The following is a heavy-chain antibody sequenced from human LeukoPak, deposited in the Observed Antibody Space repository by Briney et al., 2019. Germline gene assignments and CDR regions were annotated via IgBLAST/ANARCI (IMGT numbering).Heavy chain of an antibody. CDR2: IWYYGSNK. Sequence: GGSLRLSCAASGFTFSSYGMHWLRQAPVKGLELVAVIWYYGSNKYYADSVKGRFTISRDNSKNTLYLQMNSLRAEDTAVCYCSKEIAAARTSDYYYYMDVWGKGTTVTVSS. CDR3: SKEIAAARTSDYYYYMDV. CDR1: GFTFSSYG. J-gene: IGHJ6*03. V-gene: IGHV3-33*06. D-gene: IGHD6-13*01.